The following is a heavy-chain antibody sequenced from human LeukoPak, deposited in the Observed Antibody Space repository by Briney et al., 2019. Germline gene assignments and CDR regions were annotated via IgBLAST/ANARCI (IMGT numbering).Heavy chain of an antibody. D-gene: IGHD4-17*01. CDR2: IYYSGST. V-gene: IGHV4-59*01. CDR1: GYSITSGYY. CDR3: ARARGDGDYDG. Sequence: SETLSLTCTVSGYSITSGYYWSWIRQPPGKGLEWIGYIYYSGSTNYNPSLKSRVTISVDTSKNQFSLKLSSVTAADTAVYYCARARGDGDYDGWGQGTLVTVSS. J-gene: IGHJ4*02.